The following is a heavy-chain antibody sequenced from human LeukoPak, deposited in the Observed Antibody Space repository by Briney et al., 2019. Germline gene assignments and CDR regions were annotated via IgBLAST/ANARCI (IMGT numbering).Heavy chain of an antibody. D-gene: IGHD3-10*01. CDR3: ARGRGPKDY. CDR1: GGSISSGGYY. J-gene: IGHJ4*02. V-gene: IGHV4-30-2*01. Sequence: KTSETLPLTCTVSGGSISSGGYYWSWIRQPPGKGLEWIGYIYHSGSTYYNPSLKSRVTISLDRSKNQFSLKLSSVTAADTAVYYCARGRGPKDYWGQGTLVTVSS. CDR2: IYHSGST.